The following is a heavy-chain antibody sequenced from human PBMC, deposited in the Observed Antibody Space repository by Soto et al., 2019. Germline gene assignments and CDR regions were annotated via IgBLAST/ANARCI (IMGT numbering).Heavy chain of an antibody. V-gene: IGHV4-61*05. CDR1: GGSISSTSYY. J-gene: IGHJ3*02. Sequence: SETLSLTCTVSGGSISSTSYYWGWIRQPPGKGLEWIGYIYYSGSTNYNPSLKSRVTISVDTSKNQFSLKLSSVTAADTAAYYCARAEGYYDSSGPGAFDIWGQGTMVTVSS. CDR3: ARAEGYYDSSGPGAFDI. CDR2: IYYSGST. D-gene: IGHD3-22*01.